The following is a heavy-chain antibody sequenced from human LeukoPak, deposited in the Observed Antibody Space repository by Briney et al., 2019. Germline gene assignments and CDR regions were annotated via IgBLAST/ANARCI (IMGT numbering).Heavy chain of an antibody. Sequence: SETLSLTCTVSGGSISSSSYYWGWIRQPPGKGLEWIGSIYYSGSTYYNPSLKSRVTISVDTSKNQFSLKLSSVTAADTAVYYCARSELLWFGKVNSGFDFWGQGTLVTVSS. D-gene: IGHD3-10*01. CDR2: IYYSGST. CDR3: ARSELLWFGKVNSGFDF. CDR1: GGSISSSSYY. J-gene: IGHJ4*02. V-gene: IGHV4-39*07.